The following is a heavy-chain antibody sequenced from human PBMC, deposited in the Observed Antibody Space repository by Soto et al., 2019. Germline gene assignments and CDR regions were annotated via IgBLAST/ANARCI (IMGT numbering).Heavy chain of an antibody. CDR1: GGTFSSYA. V-gene: IGHV1-69*13. J-gene: IGHJ4*02. CDR2: IIPIFGTA. CDR3: ARVESSMTYYDILTGYYPEYYFDY. D-gene: IGHD3-9*01. Sequence: SVKVSCKASGGTFSSYAISWVRQAPGQGLEWKGGIIPIFGTANYAQKYLGRVKITADESTSTAYMELSSLRSEDTAVYYCARVESSMTYYDILTGYYPEYYFDYWGQGTLVTVSS.